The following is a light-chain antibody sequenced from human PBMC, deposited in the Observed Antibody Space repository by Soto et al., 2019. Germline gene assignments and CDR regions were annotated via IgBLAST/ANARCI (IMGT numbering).Light chain of an antibody. Sequence: QSALTQPRSVSGSPGQSVTISCTGTSSDVGGYNYVSWYQQNPGKAPKLVIYDVSKRPSGVPDRFSGSKSDNTASLTISGLQAEDEADYYCCSYAGTYTFVVFGGGTKLTVL. CDR1: SSDVGGYNY. J-gene: IGLJ2*01. CDR3: CSYAGTYTFVV. CDR2: DVS. V-gene: IGLV2-11*01.